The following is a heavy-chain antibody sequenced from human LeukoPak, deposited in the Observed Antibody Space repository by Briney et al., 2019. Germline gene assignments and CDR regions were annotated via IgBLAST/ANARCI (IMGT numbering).Heavy chain of an antibody. V-gene: IGHV4-34*01. CDR3: ARERGGSYCDY. CDR1: GGSFSGYY. CDR2: INHSGST. J-gene: IGHJ4*02. Sequence: PSETLSLTCAVYGGSFSGYYWSWIRQPPGKGLEWIGEINHSGSTNYNPSLKSRVTISVDTSKNQFSLKLSSVTAADTAVYYCARERGGSYCDYWGQGTLVTVSS. D-gene: IGHD1-26*01.